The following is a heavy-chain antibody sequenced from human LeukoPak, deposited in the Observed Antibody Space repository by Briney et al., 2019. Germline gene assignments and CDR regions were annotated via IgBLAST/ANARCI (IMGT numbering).Heavy chain of an antibody. CDR3: ARHPNYYGSG. D-gene: IGHD3-10*01. CDR2: IYHSGTT. Sequence: SGTLSLTCTVSGGSLSSSTWWNWVRQPPGEGLEWIGQIYHSGTTNYNPSLKSRVSISVDESKNQFSLNLTSVTAADTAVYFCARHPNYYGSGWGQGIQVTVSS. J-gene: IGHJ4*02. V-gene: IGHV4-4*02. CDR1: GGSLSSSTW.